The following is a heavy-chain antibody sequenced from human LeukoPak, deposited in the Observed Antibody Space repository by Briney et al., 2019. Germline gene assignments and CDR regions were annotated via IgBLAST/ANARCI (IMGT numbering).Heavy chain of an antibody. CDR3: SEGYFEPFDH. V-gene: IGHV4-59*02. CDR2: LSYTGKT. Sequence: PSETLSLTCVVSGASVSSSHWNWIRQLPGKGLEWIGCLSYTGKTDYNPSLTSRVTISLATSNNQVSLKLRSVPAADTAVYYCSEGYFEPFDHWGQGTLVTVSS. J-gene: IGHJ4*02. CDR1: GASVSSSH. D-gene: IGHD2/OR15-2a*01.